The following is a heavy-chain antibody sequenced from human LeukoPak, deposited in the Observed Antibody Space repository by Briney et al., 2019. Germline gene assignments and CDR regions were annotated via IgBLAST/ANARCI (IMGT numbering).Heavy chain of an antibody. V-gene: IGHV4-39*01. D-gene: IGHD2-15*01. CDR1: GGSISSSSYY. CDR2: IYFSGST. CDR3: ASEGYCSGGSCYSAVDDAFDI. Sequence: SETLSLTCTVSGGSISSSSYYWGWIRQPPGKGLEWIGSIYFSGSTYYNPSLKSRVTISVDTSKNQFSLKLSSVTAADTAMYYCASEGYCSGGSCYSAVDDAFDIWGQGTMVTLSS. J-gene: IGHJ3*02.